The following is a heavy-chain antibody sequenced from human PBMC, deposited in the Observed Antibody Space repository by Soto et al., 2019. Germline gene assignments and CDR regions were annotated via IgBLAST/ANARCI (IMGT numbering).Heavy chain of an antibody. CDR3: AGDATYGEILTLPY. Sequence: PGGSLRLSCSASGFTFSSYAMHWVRQAPGKGLEWVANIKEDGSEQYYVDSVRGRFTISRDNAKNSLYLQMNSLSLDDAAVYYCAGDATYGEILTLPYWGLGTLVTVSS. V-gene: IGHV3-7*01. J-gene: IGHJ4*02. CDR1: GFTFSSYA. D-gene: IGHD3-9*01. CDR2: IKEDGSEQ.